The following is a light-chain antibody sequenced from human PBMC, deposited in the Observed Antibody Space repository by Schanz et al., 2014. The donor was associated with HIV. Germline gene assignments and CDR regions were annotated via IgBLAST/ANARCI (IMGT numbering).Light chain of an antibody. V-gene: IGKV1-6*01. Sequence: AIQMPQSPSSLSASVGDRVTITCRARQDIRNDLGWYQQKPGKAPKLLIYAGSRLQSGVRSRFNGSGSGTDFTLTISSLQPEDFATYYCLQDYNCRWTFGQGTKVEIK. CDR2: AGS. J-gene: IGKJ1*01. CDR3: LQDYNCRWT. CDR1: QDIRND.